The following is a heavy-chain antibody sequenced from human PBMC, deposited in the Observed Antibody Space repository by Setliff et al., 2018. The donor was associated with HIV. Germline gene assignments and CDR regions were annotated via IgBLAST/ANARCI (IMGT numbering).Heavy chain of an antibody. D-gene: IGHD6-13*01. CDR3: ARVKHSSSWYDYPYYFDY. Sequence: ASVKVSCKASQNTFTNYYMHWVRQAPGQGLEWMGIINPSGDSTIYAQKFQGKVTMTRDTSTSTVYMELSSLRSEDTAVYYCARVKHSSSWYDYPYYFDYWGQGTLVTVSS. CDR2: INPSGDST. J-gene: IGHJ4*02. CDR1: QNTFTNYY. V-gene: IGHV1-46*01.